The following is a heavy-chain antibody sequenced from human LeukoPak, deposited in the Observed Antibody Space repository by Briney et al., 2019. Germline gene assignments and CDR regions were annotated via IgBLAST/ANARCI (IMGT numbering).Heavy chain of an antibody. CDR1: EFTFSSYA. V-gene: IGHV3-23*01. CDR2: ISGSGGST. D-gene: IGHD6-6*01. CDR3: AKDSPPMSIAARHAGAQMIDY. J-gene: IGHJ4*02. Sequence: PGGSLRLSCAASEFTFSSYAMSWVRQAPGKGLEWVSAISGSGGSTYYADSVKGRFTISRDNSKNTLYLQMNSLRAEDTAVYYCAKDSPPMSIAARHAGAQMIDYWGQGTLVTVSS.